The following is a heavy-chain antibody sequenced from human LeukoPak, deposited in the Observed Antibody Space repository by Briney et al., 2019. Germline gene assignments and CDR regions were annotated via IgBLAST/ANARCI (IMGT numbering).Heavy chain of an antibody. CDR2: IYYSGST. J-gene: IGHJ6*02. CDR1: GGSISSYY. V-gene: IGHV4-59*08. Sequence: SETLSLTCTGSGGSISSYYWSWIRQPPGKGLEWIGYIYYSGSTNYNPSLKSRVTISVDTSKNQFSLKLSSVTAADTAVYYCARAYGSGVYYYYGMDVWGQGTTVTVSS. CDR3: ARAYGSGVYYYYGMDV. D-gene: IGHD3-10*01.